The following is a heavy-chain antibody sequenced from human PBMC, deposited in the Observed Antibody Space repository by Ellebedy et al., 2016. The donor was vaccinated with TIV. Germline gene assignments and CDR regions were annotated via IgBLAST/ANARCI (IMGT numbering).Heavy chain of an antibody. V-gene: IGHV4-39*07. D-gene: IGHD1-1*01. CDR1: GGSISSASYY. Sequence: MPSETLSLTCTVSGGSISSASYYWGWIRQPPGRGLEWIGEVIHIGVTTYNPSLNGRVTVSVDTSKNQFSLNLNSVTAADTALYYCARGKRSADRRFDSWGQGTLVTVSS. CDR3: ARGKRSADRRFDS. J-gene: IGHJ4*02. CDR2: VIHIGVT.